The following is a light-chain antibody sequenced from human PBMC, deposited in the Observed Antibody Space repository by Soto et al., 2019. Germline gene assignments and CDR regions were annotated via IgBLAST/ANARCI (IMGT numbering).Light chain of an antibody. V-gene: IGKV1-5*01. CDR2: DAS. CDR1: QSISSW. CDR3: QQYNSYLWT. J-gene: IGKJ1*01. Sequence: EIEMTQLAATLSASVGDRVTITCRASQSISSWLAWYQQKPGKAPKLLIYDASSLESGVPSRFSGSGSGTEFTLTISSLQPDDFATYYCQQYNSYLWTFGQGTKVDIK.